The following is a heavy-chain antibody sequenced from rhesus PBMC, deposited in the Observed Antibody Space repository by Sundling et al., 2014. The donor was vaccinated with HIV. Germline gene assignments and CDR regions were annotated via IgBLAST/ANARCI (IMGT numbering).Heavy chain of an antibody. V-gene: IGHV4-147*01. J-gene: IGHJ4*01. CDR2: IHVNDGTT. CDR3: ARRLLGSFDY. Sequence: QVQLQESGPGLVKPSETLSLTCAVSGGSISGGSGWSWIRQPPGKGLEWIGHIHVNDGTTRYNPSLSSRVSISTDTSKNQFSLKLRSVTAADTAVYYCARRLLGSFDYWGQGVLVTASS. CDR1: GGSISGGSG. D-gene: IGHD3-34*01.